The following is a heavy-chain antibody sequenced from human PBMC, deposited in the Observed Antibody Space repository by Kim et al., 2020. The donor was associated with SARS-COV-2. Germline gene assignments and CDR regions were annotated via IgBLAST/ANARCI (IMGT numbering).Heavy chain of an antibody. CDR2: IYHNGNT. CDR3: ARHFGASGSFSLERDA. J-gene: IGHJ3*01. V-gene: IGHV4-39*01. CDR1: GGSISTPTYY. D-gene: IGHD1-26*01. Sequence: SETLSLTCSVSGGSISTPTYYWGWNRQPPGRGPEWVGSIYHNGNTNYNPSFQSRLSLSIDTSRNQFSLKLTSVTATDSALYFCARHFGASGSFSLERDA.